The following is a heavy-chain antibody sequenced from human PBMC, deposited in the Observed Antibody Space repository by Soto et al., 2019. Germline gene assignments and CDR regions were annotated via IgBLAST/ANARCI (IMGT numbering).Heavy chain of an antibody. J-gene: IGHJ4*02. CDR2: INAGNGNT. CDR3: ARLLAIFGVVSFDY. V-gene: IGHV1-3*01. Sequence: VASVKVSCKASGYTFTSYAMHWVRQAPGQRLEWMGWINAGNGNTKYSQKFQGRVTITRDTSASTAYMELSSLRSEDTAVYYCARLLAIFGVVSFDYWGKGTLVTVSS. D-gene: IGHD3-3*02. CDR1: GYTFTSYA.